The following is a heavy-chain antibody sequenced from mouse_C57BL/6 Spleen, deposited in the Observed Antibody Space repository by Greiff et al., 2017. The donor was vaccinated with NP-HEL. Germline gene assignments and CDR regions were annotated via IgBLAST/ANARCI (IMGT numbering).Heavy chain of an antibody. CDR1: GFTFSSYA. CDR3: ASDSNLDY. CDR2: ISDGGSYT. J-gene: IGHJ2*01. D-gene: IGHD2-5*01. Sequence: EVKLMESGGGLVKPGGSLKLSCAASGFTFSSYAMSWVRQTPEKRLEWVATISDGGSYTYYPDNVKGRFTISRDNAKNNLYLQMSHLKSEDTAMYYCASDSNLDYWGQGTTLTVSS. V-gene: IGHV5-4*03.